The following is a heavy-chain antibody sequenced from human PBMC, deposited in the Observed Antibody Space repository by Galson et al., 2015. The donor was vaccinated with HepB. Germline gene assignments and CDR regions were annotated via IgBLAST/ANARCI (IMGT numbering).Heavy chain of an antibody. D-gene: IGHD6-13*01. CDR1: GFTFSDYG. J-gene: IGHJ6*02. CDR2: IRHDGSNK. CDR3: AKDSLSDRIAAAGRGHFYYGMDV. Sequence: SLRLSCAASGFTFSDYGMHWARQAPGKGLEWVAFIRHDGSNKYYVDSVKGRFPISKDNSKNTLFLQMNSLRAEDTAVYYCAKDSLSDRIAAAGRGHFYYGMDVWGQGTTVTVPS. V-gene: IGHV3-30*02.